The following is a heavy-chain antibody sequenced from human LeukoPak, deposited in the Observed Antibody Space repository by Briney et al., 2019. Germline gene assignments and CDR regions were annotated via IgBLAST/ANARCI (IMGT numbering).Heavy chain of an antibody. D-gene: IGHD3-3*01. J-gene: IGHJ3*02. V-gene: IGHV1-69*13. CDR3: ARPSYITIFGVVIRDAFDI. Sequence: SVKVSCKASGYTFTGYYMHWVRQAPGQGLEWMGGSIPIFGTANYAQKFQGRVTITADESTSTAYMELSSLRSEDTAVYYCARPSYITIFGVVIRDAFDIWGQGTMVTVSS. CDR2: SIPIFGTA. CDR1: GYTFTGYY.